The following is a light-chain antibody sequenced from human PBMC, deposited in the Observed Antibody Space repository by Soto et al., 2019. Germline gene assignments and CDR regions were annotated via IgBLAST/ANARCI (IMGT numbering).Light chain of an antibody. J-gene: IGLJ1*01. CDR1: SSDVGGYNY. CDR2: DVS. V-gene: IGLV2-14*01. Sequence: LTQPASVSGSPGQSITISCTGTSSDVGGYNYVSWYQQHPGKAPKLMIYDVSNRPSGVSNRFSGSKSGNTASLTISGLQAEDEXDYYCSSYTSSSTLLYVFGTGTKVTVL. CDR3: SSYTSSSTLLYV.